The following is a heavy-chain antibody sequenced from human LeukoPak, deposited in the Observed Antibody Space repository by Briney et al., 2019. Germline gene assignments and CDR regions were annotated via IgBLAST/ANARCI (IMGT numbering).Heavy chain of an antibody. J-gene: IGHJ1*01. Sequence: PGGSLRLSCAASGFTFSSYAMSWVRRASGKGLEWVSAISGSGGSTYYADSVKGRFTISRDNSKNTLYLQMNSLRAEDTAVYYCAKDMDIVVVPAAIFQNWGQGTLVTVSS. CDR2: ISGSGGST. V-gene: IGHV3-23*01. CDR1: GFTFSSYA. CDR3: AKDMDIVVVPAAIFQN. D-gene: IGHD2-2*03.